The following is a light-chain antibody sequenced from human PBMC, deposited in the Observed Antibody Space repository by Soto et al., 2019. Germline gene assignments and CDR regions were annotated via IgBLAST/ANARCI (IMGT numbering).Light chain of an antibody. J-gene: IGLJ2*01. CDR2: EVS. Sequence: QSALTQPASVSGSPGQSITISCIGTSSDVGGYNFVSWYQQHPGKAPKLMIYEVSNRPSGVSTRFSGSKSGNTASLTISGLQAEDEADYYCFSYRSTGSLLFGGGTKLTVL. CDR1: SSDVGGYNF. V-gene: IGLV2-14*01. CDR3: FSYRSTGSLL.